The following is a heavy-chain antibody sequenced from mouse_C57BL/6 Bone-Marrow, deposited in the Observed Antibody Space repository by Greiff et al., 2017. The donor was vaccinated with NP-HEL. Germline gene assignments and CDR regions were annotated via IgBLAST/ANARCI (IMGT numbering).Heavy chain of an antibody. CDR1: GFTFSSYA. V-gene: IGHV5-4*01. D-gene: IGHD1-1*01. CDR2: ISDGGSYT. CDR3: ARDGYYGSSYPYYAMDY. J-gene: IGHJ4*01. Sequence: DVMLVESGGGLVKPGGSLKLSCAASGFTFSSYAMSWVRQTPEKRLEWVATISDGGSYTYYPDNVKGRFTISRDNAKNNLYLQMSHLKSEDTAMYYCARDGYYGSSYPYYAMDYWGQGTSVTVAS.